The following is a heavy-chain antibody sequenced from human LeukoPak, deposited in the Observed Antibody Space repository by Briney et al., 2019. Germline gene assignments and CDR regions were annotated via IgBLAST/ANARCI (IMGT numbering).Heavy chain of an antibody. CDR1: GYTFTGYY. J-gene: IGHJ4*02. D-gene: IGHD2-2*02. Sequence: ASVKVSCKASGYTFTGYYMHWVRQAPGQGLEWMGWINPNSGGTNYAQKFQGRVTMTRDTSISTAYMELSRLRSDDTAVYYCARDASSTTGYTPSGYWGQGTLVTVSS. CDR3: ARDASSTTGYTPSGY. CDR2: INPNSGGT. V-gene: IGHV1-2*02.